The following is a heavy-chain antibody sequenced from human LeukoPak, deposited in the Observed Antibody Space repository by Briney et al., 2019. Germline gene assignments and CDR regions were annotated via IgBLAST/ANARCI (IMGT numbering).Heavy chain of an antibody. V-gene: IGHV1-2*02. D-gene: IGHD1-26*01. Sequence: ASVKVSCKASGYTFTGYYMHWVRQAPGQGLEWMGWINPNSGGTNYAQKFQGRVTMTRDTSISTAYMELSRLRSDDTAVYYCARDGSGGSYSDWFDPWGQGTLVTVSS. CDR1: GYTFTGYY. J-gene: IGHJ5*02. CDR3: ARDGSGGSYSDWFDP. CDR2: INPNSGGT.